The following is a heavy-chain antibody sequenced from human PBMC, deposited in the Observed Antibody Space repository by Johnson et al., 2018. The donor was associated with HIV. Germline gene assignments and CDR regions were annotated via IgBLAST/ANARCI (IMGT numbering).Heavy chain of an antibody. J-gene: IGHJ3*02. Sequence: VRLVESGGGLVQPGGSQRLSCAASGFTFSNFGMNWVRQTPRKGLVCVSRINSDGTSTTYADSVKGRFTFSRDNANSTLHVQMNRLRVEDTAVYYCAREGPSERAGFDIWGQGTMVTVSS. CDR1: GFTFSNFG. CDR2: INSDGTST. V-gene: IGHV3-74*01. CDR3: AREGPSERAGFDI.